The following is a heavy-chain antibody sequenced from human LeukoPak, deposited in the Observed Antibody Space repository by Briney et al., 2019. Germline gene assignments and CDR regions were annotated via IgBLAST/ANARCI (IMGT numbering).Heavy chain of an antibody. CDR1: GFTFSSYS. D-gene: IGHD2-2*01. CDR3: ARDEPYCSSTSCPLRY. Sequence: GGSLRLSCAASGFTFSSYSMNWVRQAPGTGLKWVSSISSSSSSYIYYADSVKGRFTISRDNAKNSLYLQMNSLRAEDTAVYYCARDEPYCSSTSCPLRYWGQGTLVTVSS. V-gene: IGHV3-21*01. CDR2: ISSSSSSYI. J-gene: IGHJ4*02.